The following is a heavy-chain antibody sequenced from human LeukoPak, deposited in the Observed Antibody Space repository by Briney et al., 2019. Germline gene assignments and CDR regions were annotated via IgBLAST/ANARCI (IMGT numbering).Heavy chain of an antibody. J-gene: IGHJ4*02. CDR3: AKEWVTSNYYFDY. Sequence: GGSLRLSCAASGFTFSDDYMSWIRQAPGKGLEWVSYISNSGYTIYYADSVKGRFTISRDNAENSLYLQMNSLRAEDTAVYYCAKEWVTSNYYFDYWGQGTLVTVSS. CDR2: ISNSGYTI. V-gene: IGHV3-11*04. D-gene: IGHD4-17*01. CDR1: GFTFSDDY.